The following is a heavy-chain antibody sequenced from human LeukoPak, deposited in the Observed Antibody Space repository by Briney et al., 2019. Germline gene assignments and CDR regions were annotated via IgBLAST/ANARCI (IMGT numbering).Heavy chain of an antibody. D-gene: IGHD2-2*01. CDR3: ARGGCSSTSCHPGANWFDP. Sequence: SETLSLTCAVYGGSFSGYYWSWIRQPPGEGLEWIGEINHSGSTNYNPSLKSRVTISVDTSKNQFSLKLSSVTAADTAVYYCARGGCSSTSCHPGANWFDPWGQGTLVTVSS. J-gene: IGHJ5*02. V-gene: IGHV4-34*01. CDR2: INHSGST. CDR1: GGSFSGYY.